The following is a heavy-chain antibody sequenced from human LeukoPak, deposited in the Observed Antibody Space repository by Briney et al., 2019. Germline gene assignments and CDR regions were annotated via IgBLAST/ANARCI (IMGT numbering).Heavy chain of an antibody. D-gene: IGHD2-15*01. CDR3: VKDIQTPDNGMDV. CDR2: ISGDGGRT. J-gene: IGHJ6*02. CDR1: GFSFVEYG. V-gene: IGHV3-43*02. Sequence: GGSLRLSCVASGFSFVEYGMDWVGQAPRTSLEWVSLISGDGGRTYYADSVKGRFTISRDNSKSALYMVMNSLRTEDTALYYCVKDIQTPDNGMDVWGQGTTVTVSS.